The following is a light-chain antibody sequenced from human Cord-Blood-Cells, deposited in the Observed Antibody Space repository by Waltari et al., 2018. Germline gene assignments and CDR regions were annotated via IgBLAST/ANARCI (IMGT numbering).Light chain of an antibody. CDR3: QQSYSTPLT. V-gene: IGKV1-39*01. CDR1: QSISSY. CDR2: AAS. J-gene: IGKJ4*01. Sequence: DIQMNQSPSSLSASVGDRVTITCRASQSISSYLNWYQQKPGKAPKLLIYAASSLQSGVPSRFSDSGSGTDFTLTISSLQPEDFATYYCQQSYSTPLTVGGGTKVEIK.